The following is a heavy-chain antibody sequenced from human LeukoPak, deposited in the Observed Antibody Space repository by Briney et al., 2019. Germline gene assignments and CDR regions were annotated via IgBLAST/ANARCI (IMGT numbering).Heavy chain of an antibody. CDR3: ARLLMDSSSSTKGYNWFDP. D-gene: IGHD6-13*01. V-gene: IGHV4-59*10. Sequence: SETLSLTCAVYGGSFSGYYWSWIRQPAGKGLEWIGCIYTSGSTNYNPSLKSRVTMSVDTSKNQFSMKLSSVTAADTAVYYCARLLMDSSSSTKGYNWFDPWGQGTLVTVSS. CDR2: IYTSGST. CDR1: GGSFSGYY. J-gene: IGHJ5*02.